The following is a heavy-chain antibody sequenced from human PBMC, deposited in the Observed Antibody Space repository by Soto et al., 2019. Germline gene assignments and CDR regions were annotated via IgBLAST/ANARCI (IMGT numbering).Heavy chain of an antibody. Sequence: GGSLRLSCAASGFTFSSYAMSWVRQAPGKGLEWVSAISGSGGSTYYADSVKGRFTISRDNSKNTLYLQMNSLRAEDTAVYYCAKEGHVLRYFDWLLGFDYWGQGTLVTVSS. CDR2: ISGSGGST. CDR1: GFTFSSYA. V-gene: IGHV3-23*01. CDR3: AKEGHVLRYFDWLLGFDY. D-gene: IGHD3-9*01. J-gene: IGHJ4*02.